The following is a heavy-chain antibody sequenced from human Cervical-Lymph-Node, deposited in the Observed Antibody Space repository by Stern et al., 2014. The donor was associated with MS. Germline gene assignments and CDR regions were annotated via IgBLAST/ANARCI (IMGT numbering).Heavy chain of an antibody. D-gene: IGHD1-14*01. CDR1: GYTFSIYW. Sequence: VQLVQSGAELIRPGESLRISCKGSGYTFSIYWIAWVRQMPGKGLEWMGIIYPDDSETRYSPSFQGQVPMSADKPNSTAYLQWNSLNASDTAMYFCARQTTAWASDVWGQGTLVTVSS. CDR3: ARQTTAWASDV. CDR2: IYPDDSET. V-gene: IGHV5-51*04. J-gene: IGHJ4*02.